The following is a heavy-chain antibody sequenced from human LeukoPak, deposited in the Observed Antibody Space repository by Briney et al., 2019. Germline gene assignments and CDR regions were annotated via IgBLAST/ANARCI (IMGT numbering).Heavy chain of an antibody. CDR1: GFTFSSYA. D-gene: IGHD3-22*01. Sequence: GGSLRLSCVASGFTFSSYALSWVRQAPGKGLEWVSTSSGSGGTIFYEDSVKGRFTISRDHSKNTVYLQMNSPRAEDTAVYYCAKAGYRGGQWFFDYWGQGALVTVSS. V-gene: IGHV3-23*01. CDR3: AKAGYRGGQWFFDY. CDR2: SSGSGGTI. J-gene: IGHJ4*02.